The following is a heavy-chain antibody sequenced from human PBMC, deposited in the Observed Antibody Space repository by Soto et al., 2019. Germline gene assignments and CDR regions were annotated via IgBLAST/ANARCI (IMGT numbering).Heavy chain of an antibody. CDR2: INSDGSST. Sequence: EVQLVESGGGLVQPGGSLRLSCAASGFTFSSYWMHWVRQAPGKGLVWVSRINSDGSSTSYADSVKGRFTISRDNAKNTPDLQMNSLRAEDTAVYYCARVVPRDFWKVYYYYVDVWGKGTTVTVSS. CDR3: ARVVPRDFWKVYYYYVDV. D-gene: IGHD3-3*01. CDR1: GFTFSSYW. V-gene: IGHV3-74*01. J-gene: IGHJ6*03.